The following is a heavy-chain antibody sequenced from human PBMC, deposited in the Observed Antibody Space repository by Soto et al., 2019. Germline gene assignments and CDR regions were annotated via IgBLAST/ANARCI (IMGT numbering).Heavy chain of an antibody. D-gene: IGHD4-17*01. V-gene: IGHV3-73*01. CDR1: GFTFSGSA. J-gene: IGHJ4*02. Sequence: GGSLRLSCEASGFTFSGSAMHWVRQASGKGLEWVGRIRSKANSYATAYAASVKGRFSISRDESKNTAYLQMNSLKTEDTAVYYCTSHSPDYRTRKRGQVPQVPVSS. CDR3: TSHSPDYRTRK. CDR2: IRSKANSYAT.